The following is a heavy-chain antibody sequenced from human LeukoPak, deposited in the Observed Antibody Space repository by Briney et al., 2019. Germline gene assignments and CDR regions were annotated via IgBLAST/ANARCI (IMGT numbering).Heavy chain of an antibody. CDR1: GGTFSSYA. CDR3: ARDRNDFWSGSRFDY. D-gene: IGHD3-3*01. V-gene: IGHV1-69*13. Sequence: SVKVSRKASGGTFSSYAISWVRQAPGQGLEWMGGIIPIFGTANYAQKFQGRVTITADESTSTAYMELSSLRSEDTAVYYCARDRNDFWSGSRFDYWGQGTLVTVSS. J-gene: IGHJ4*02. CDR2: IIPIFGTA.